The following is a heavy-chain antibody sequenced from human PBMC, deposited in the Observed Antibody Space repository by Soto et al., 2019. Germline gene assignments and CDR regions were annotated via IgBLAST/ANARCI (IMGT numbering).Heavy chain of an antibody. CDR2: ITTSSAYI. J-gene: IGHJ5*02. Sequence: ESGGGLVKPGGSLRLSCAASGFTFNTYDMNWDRQAPGKGLEWVSSITTSSAYIYYADSLKGRITISRDNAKNSLFLQMNSLRAEDTAVYYCVRSGTARLLRHSWFDTWGQGTLVTVSS. CDR3: VRSGTARLLRHSWFDT. V-gene: IGHV3-21*01. CDR1: GFTFNTYD. D-gene: IGHD2-21*01.